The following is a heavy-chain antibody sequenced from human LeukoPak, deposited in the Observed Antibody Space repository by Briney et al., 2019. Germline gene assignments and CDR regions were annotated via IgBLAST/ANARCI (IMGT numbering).Heavy chain of an antibody. V-gene: IGHV1-2*02. CDR1: GYTFTGYY. D-gene: IGHD3-22*01. CDR3: ARGWYYYDSSGYYHHYFDY. J-gene: IGHJ4*02. CDR2: INPNSGGT. Sequence: ASVKVSCKASGYTFTGYYMHWVRQAPGQGLEWMGWINPNSGGTNYAQKFQGRVTMTRDTSISTAYMELSRLRSDDTAVYYCARGWYYYDSSGYYHHYFDYWGQGTLVTVSS.